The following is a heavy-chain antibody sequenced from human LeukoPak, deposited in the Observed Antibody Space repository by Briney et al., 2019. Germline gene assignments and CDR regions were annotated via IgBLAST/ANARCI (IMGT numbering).Heavy chain of an antibody. Sequence: GGSLRLSCAVSGFTVSSNYMSWVRQAPGKGLGWVSVMYSGGSTYYADSVKGRFTISRHNSKNTLYLEINSLRPDDTAVYYCARRGGDYNPFDYWGQGTLVTVSS. CDR1: GFTVSSNY. CDR2: MYSGGST. J-gene: IGHJ4*02. CDR3: ARRGGDYNPFDY. D-gene: IGHD4-17*01. V-gene: IGHV3-53*04.